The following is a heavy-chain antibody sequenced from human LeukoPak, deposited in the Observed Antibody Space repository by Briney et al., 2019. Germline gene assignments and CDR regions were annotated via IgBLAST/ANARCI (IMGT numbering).Heavy chain of an antibody. CDR2: MNPNSGNR. Sequence: ASVKVSCKASGYSFTSFDINWVRQASGRGLEWMGWMNPNSGNRGYAQKFQGRVTMTRNTSINTAYMELSSLRSEDTAMYYCARVTRYYYGMDVWGQGTTVTVSS. V-gene: IGHV1-8*01. CDR3: ARVTRYYYGMDV. D-gene: IGHD1-14*01. J-gene: IGHJ6*02. CDR1: GYSFTSFD.